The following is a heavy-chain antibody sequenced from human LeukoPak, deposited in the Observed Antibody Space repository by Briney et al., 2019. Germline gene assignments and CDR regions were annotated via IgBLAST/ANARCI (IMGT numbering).Heavy chain of an antibody. J-gene: IGHJ4*02. Sequence: GGSLRLSYAASGFTFSSYAMSWVRQAPGKGLEWVSAISGSGGSTYYADSVKGRFTISRDNSKNTLYLQMNSLRAEDTAVYYCAKDKGQLMYYFDYWGQGTLVTVSS. CDR2: ISGSGGST. CDR3: AKDKGQLMYYFDY. CDR1: GFTFSSYA. D-gene: IGHD5-18*01. V-gene: IGHV3-23*01.